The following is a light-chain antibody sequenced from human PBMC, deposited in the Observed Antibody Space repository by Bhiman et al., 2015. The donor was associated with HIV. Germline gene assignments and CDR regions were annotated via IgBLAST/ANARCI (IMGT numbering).Light chain of an antibody. J-gene: IGLJ2*01. Sequence: SYELTQPPSVSVSPGQTARITCSGDALPKQYAYWYQQKPGQAPVLVIYKDSERPSGIPERFSGSSSGTTVTLTISGVQAEDEADYYCQAWDSLVFGGGTKLTVL. CDR3: QAWDSLV. CDR1: ALPKQY. CDR2: KDS. V-gene: IGLV3-25*03.